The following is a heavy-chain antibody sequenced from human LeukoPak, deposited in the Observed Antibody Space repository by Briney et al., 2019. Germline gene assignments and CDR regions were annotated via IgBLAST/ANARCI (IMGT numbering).Heavy chain of an antibody. CDR1: GFTFSDYY. CDR3: ASLVERRRSGS. V-gene: IGHV3-11*01. CDR2: ISSSGSTI. J-gene: IGHJ4*02. Sequence: GGSLRLSCAAFGFTFSDYYMSWIRQAPGEGLEGVSYISSSGSTIYYADSVKGRFTISRDNAKNSLYLQMNSLRAEDTAVYYCASLVERRRSGSWGQGTLVTVSS. D-gene: IGHD1-1*01.